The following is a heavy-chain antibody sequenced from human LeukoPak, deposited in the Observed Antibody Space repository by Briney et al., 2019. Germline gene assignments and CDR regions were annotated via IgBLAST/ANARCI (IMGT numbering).Heavy chain of an antibody. Sequence: GGSLRLSCVVSGFTFNRCWMNWVRQAPGKGLEWVAHINPDGRDTYYVDSAKGRFTISRDNAENSMYLQMNSLRVEDTAVYYCTSWGDTTAEYFQRWGQGTLVTVSS. V-gene: IGHV3-7*01. CDR2: INPDGRDT. CDR3: TSWGDTTAEYFQR. CDR1: GFTFNRCW. D-gene: IGHD2-21*02. J-gene: IGHJ1*01.